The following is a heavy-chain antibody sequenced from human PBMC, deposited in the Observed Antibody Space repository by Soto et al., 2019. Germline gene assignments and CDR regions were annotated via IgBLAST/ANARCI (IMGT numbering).Heavy chain of an antibody. CDR1: GFILRNYW. CDR3: ARYRSLDP. V-gene: IGHV3-7*03. D-gene: IGHD3-16*02. CDR2: IKEDGSEK. Sequence: EVQLVESGGGLVQPGGSLRLSCADSGFILRNYWMSWVRQAPGMGLQWAASIKEDGSEKYYVDPVKGRFTISRENAKNSLYLQMNSLRAEDTAVYYCARYRSLDPWGQGILVTVSS. J-gene: IGHJ5*02.